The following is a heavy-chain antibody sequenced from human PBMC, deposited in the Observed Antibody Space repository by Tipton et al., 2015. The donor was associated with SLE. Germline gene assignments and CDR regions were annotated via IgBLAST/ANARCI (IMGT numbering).Heavy chain of an antibody. J-gene: IGHJ4*02. V-gene: IGHV4-4*02. D-gene: IGHD6-13*01. Sequence: TLSLTCAVSGGSISSSNWWSWVRQPPGKGLEWIGEIYHSGSTNYNPSLKSRVTISVDTSKNQFSLKLSSVTAADTAVYYCARESYSPYYFDYWGQGTLVTVSS. CDR3: ARESYSPYYFDY. CDR2: IYHSGST. CDR1: GGSISSSNW.